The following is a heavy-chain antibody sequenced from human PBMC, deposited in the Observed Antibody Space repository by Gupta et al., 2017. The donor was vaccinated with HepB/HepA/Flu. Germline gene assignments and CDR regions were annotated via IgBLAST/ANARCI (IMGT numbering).Heavy chain of an antibody. CDR2: ISYDGSNK. CDR3: ARGRQARYCSGGSCYSPSFYYYYGMDV. D-gene: IGHD2-15*01. Sequence: QVQLVESGGGVVQPGRSLRLSCAASGFTFSSYAMHWVRQGPGKGLEWVAVISYDGSNKDYADSVKGRFTISRDNSKNTLYLQMNSLRAEDTAVYYCARGRQARYCSGGSCYSPSFYYYYGMDVWGQGTTVTVSS. V-gene: IGHV3-30-3*01. CDR1: GFTFSSYA. J-gene: IGHJ6*02.